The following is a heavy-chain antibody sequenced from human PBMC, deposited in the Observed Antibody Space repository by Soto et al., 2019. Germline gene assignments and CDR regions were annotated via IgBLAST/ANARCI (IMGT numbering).Heavy chain of an antibody. D-gene: IGHD5-18*01. Sequence: TPETLSLTCTVSGGSINSGDYYYSWIRQPPGKGLEWIGYIYYSGPTYYNASLESRATISVDTSKNQFPLKLTSVTAADTAVYYCARGRWLIDYWGQGTLVTVSS. V-gene: IGHV4-30-4*01. CDR1: GGSINSGDYY. CDR3: ARGRWLIDY. J-gene: IGHJ4*02. CDR2: IYYSGPT.